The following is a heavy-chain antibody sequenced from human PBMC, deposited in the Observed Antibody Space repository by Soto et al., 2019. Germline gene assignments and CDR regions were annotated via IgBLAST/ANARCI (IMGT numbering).Heavy chain of an antibody. CDR3: ASAHLDGGYMCFDY. D-gene: IGHD5-12*01. V-gene: IGHV4-34*01. CDR2: INHSGST. J-gene: IGHJ4*02. Sequence: SETLSLTCAVYGGSFSGYYWSWIRQPPGKGLDWIGEINHSGSTNYNPSLKSRVTISVDTSKNQFSLKLSSVTAADTAVYYCASAHLDGGYMCFDYWGQGTLVTVSS. CDR1: GGSFSGYY.